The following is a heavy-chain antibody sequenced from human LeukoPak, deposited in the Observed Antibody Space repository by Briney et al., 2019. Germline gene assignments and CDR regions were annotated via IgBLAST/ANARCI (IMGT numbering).Heavy chain of an antibody. CDR3: ARESDDYSNYATPDY. J-gene: IGHJ4*02. V-gene: IGHV4-39*01. D-gene: IGHD4-11*01. Sequence: SETLSLTCTVSGGSISSTTHYWSWIRQPPGKGLEWIGCIYDRGPAHYNPSLKSRVTISVDTSKNQFSLKVSSVTAADTAVYYCARESDDYSNYATPDYWGQGTLVTVSS. CDR2: IYDRGPA. CDR1: GGSISSTTHY.